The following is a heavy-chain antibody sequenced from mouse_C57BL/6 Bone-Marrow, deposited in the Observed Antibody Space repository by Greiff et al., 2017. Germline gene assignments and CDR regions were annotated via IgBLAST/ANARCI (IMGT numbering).Heavy chain of an antibody. J-gene: IGHJ4*01. CDR3: AREGLLRSLAMDY. CDR2: IDPSDSYT. V-gene: IGHV1-50*01. D-gene: IGHD1-1*01. Sequence: VQLQQPGAELVKPGASVKLSCKASGYTFTSYWMQWVKPRPGQGLEWIGEIDPSDSYTNYNQKFKGKATLTVDTSSSTAYMQLSSLTSEDSAVYYCAREGLLRSLAMDYWGQGTSVTVSS. CDR1: GYTFTSYW.